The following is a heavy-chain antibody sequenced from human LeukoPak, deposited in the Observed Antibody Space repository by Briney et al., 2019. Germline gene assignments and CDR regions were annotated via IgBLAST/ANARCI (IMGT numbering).Heavy chain of an antibody. V-gene: IGHV1-58*02. D-gene: IGHD3-10*01. Sequence: SVKVSCKASGFTFTSSAMQWVRQARGQRLEWIGWIVVGSGNTNYAQKFQERVTITRDMSTSTAYMELSSLRSEDTAVYYCAATPPLLWFGELYVWGQGTTVTVSS. CDR1: GFTFTSSA. CDR3: AATPPLLWFGELYV. CDR2: IVVGSGNT. J-gene: IGHJ6*02.